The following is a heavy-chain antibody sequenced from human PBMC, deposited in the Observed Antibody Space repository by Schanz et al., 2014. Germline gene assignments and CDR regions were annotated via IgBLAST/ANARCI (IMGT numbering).Heavy chain of an antibody. J-gene: IGHJ4*02. V-gene: IGHV3-48*04. CDR3: ARGTDWNLHY. D-gene: IGHD1-1*01. CDR2: ISGTTTYT. Sequence: EADLVESGGGLIQRGESLRLSCSASGFSFSSYSMNWVRQAPGKGLEWVSYISGTTTYTNYADSVKGRFTISRDNAKNSLYLQMNSLRAGDTAVYYCARGTDWNLHYWGQGALVTVSS. CDR1: GFSFSSYS.